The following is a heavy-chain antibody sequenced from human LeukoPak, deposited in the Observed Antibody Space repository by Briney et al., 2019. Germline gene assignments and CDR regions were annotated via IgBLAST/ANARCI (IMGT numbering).Heavy chain of an antibody. V-gene: IGHV1-18*01. Sequence: ASVKVSCKASGYTFTSYVINWLGQAPGQGLEWMGWISAYKGNTNYPQKLQGRLTMTTDTSISTAYMELRRLRSNETAGYALPRDEVGQWLDWGQGTLVTVSS. J-gene: IGHJ4*02. CDR1: GYTFTSYV. CDR2: ISAYKGNT. CDR3: PRDEVGQWLD. D-gene: IGHD6-19*01.